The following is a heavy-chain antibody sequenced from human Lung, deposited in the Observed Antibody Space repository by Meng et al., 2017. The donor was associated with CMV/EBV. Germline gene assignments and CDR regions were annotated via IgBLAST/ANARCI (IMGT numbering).Heavy chain of an antibody. Sequence: GSVKVSCKASGYTFTSYGISWVRQAPGQGLEWMGWISAYNGNTNHAQKLQGRVTMTTDTSTSTDYMELRSLRSDDTAVYYCASGSVVGAFDVWGKGTMVTVSS. CDR3: ASGSVVGAFDV. CDR1: GYTFTSYG. V-gene: IGHV1-18*01. D-gene: IGHD2-15*01. J-gene: IGHJ3*01. CDR2: ISAYNGNT.